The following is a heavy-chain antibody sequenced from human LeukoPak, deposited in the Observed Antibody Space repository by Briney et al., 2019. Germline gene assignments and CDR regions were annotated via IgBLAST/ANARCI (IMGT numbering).Heavy chain of an antibody. D-gene: IGHD3-10*01. CDR3: AVYGSGSYYKGYYFDY. CDR1: GYTFTGYY. Sequence: GASVKVSCKASGYTFTGYYKHWVRQAPGQGLEWMGWINPNSGGTNYAQKFQGRVTMTRDTSISTAYMELSRLRSDDTAVYYCAVYGSGSYYKGYYFDYWGQGTLVTVSS. CDR2: INPNSGGT. J-gene: IGHJ4*02. V-gene: IGHV1-2*02.